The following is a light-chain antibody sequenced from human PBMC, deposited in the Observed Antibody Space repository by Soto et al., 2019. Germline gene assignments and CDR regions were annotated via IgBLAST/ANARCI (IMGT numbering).Light chain of an antibody. J-gene: IGLJ2*01. CDR3: AAWDDSLNRVV. Sequence: QSVVTQPPSASGTPGQRVTIFCSGSSSNFGSNTVNWYQQLPGTAPKLLMYSNNQRPSGVPDRFSGSKSGTSASLAISGLPSEDEADYYCAAWDDSLNRVVFGGGTKLTVL. CDR1: SSNFGSNT. CDR2: SNN. V-gene: IGLV1-44*01.